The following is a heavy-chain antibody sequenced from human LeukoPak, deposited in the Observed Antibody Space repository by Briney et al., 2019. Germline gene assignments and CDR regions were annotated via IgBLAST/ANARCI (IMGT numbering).Heavy chain of an antibody. CDR3: AKVLYSGYDPEQNFDY. D-gene: IGHD5-12*01. Sequence: GGSLRLSCAASGFTFSSYGMHWVRQAPGKGLEWVAVISYDGSNKYYADSVKGRFTISSDNSKNTRYPQMNSLRAEDTAVYYCAKVLYSGYDPEQNFDYWGQGTLVTVSS. CDR2: ISYDGSNK. CDR1: GFTFSSYG. V-gene: IGHV3-30*18. J-gene: IGHJ4*02.